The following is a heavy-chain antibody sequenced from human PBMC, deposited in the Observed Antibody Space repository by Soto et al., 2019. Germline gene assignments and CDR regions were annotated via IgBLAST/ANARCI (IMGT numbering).Heavy chain of an antibody. J-gene: IGHJ4*02. V-gene: IGHV2-5*02. D-gene: IGHD1-26*01. CDR2: IYWDDDK. CDR1: GFSLNTIGVG. CDR3: AHRSGSTSKYYFDY. Sequence: ESGPTLVNPTQTLTLTCTFSGFSLNTIGVGVGWIRQPPGKALEWLALIYWDDDKRYSPSLKSRLTITKDTSKNQVALTMTNMDPVDTGTYYCAHRSGSTSKYYFDYWGQGTLVTVSS.